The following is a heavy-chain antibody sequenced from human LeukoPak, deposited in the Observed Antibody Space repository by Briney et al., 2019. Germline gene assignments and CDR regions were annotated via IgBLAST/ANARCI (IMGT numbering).Heavy chain of an antibody. Sequence: GGSLRLSCAASGFTFSSYMNWVLQAPGKGLEWGSSISSTSSYIYYADSVKGRFTISRDNDKNSLYLQMNSLRADDTAVYYCARGQSRYFDWYLGFFDYWGQGTLVTVSS. D-gene: IGHD3-9*01. CDR2: ISSTSSYI. V-gene: IGHV3-21*01. J-gene: IGHJ4*02. CDR1: GFTFSSY. CDR3: ARGQSRYFDWYLGFFDY.